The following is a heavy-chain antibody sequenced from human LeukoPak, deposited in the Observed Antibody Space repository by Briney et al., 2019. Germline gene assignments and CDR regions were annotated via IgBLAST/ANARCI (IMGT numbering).Heavy chain of an antibody. Sequence: ASVKVSCKASGYSFTDYKINWVRQAGGQGLECMGEMNPDTGDTLYGQKFRGRVTLTRNISMMTAYMEIHNLRSEDTAVYYCARGRLGGFDSWGQGTLVTVSS. CDR3: ARGRLGGFDS. V-gene: IGHV1-8*01. CDR1: GYSFTDYK. CDR2: MNPDTGDT. J-gene: IGHJ4*02.